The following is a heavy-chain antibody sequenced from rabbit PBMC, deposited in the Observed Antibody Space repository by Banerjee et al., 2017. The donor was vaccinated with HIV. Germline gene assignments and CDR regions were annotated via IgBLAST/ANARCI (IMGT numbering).Heavy chain of an antibody. J-gene: IGHJ6*01. CDR1: GFSFNSNDY. Sequence: QSLEESGGGLVQPEGSLTLTCKASGFSFNSNDYICWVRQAPGKGLEWIACTIGGRSTFTYYASWAKGRFTISKASSTTVTLQMTSLTAADTATYFCARDTATSFSTYGMDLWGPGTLVTVS. V-gene: IGHV1S40*01. D-gene: IGHD1-1*01. CDR2: TIGGRSTFT. CDR3: ARDTATSFSTYGMDL.